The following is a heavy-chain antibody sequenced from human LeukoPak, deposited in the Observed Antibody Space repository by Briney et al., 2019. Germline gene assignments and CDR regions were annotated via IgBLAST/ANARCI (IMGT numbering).Heavy chain of an antibody. J-gene: IGHJ6*02. CDR3: HQYCGGDCPLYYYYGMDV. CDR2: INNSGST. D-gene: IGHD2-21*02. V-gene: IGHV4-34*01. Sequence: SETLSLTCAVYGGSFSGYYWSWIRQPPGKGLEWIGEINNSGSTNYNPSLKSRVTISVDTSKNQFSLKLSSVTAADTAVYYCHQYCGGDCPLYYYYGMDVWGQGTTVTVSS. CDR1: GGSFSGYY.